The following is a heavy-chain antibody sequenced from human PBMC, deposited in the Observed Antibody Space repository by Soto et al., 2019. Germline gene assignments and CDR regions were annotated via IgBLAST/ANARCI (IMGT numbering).Heavy chain of an antibody. V-gene: IGHV1-18*01. CDR1: GYTFTSYG. Sequence: QVQLVQSGAEVKKPGASVKVSCKASGYTFTSYGISWVRQAPGQGLEWMGWISAYNGNTNYAQKLQGRVTMTTDTSTSTAYMEVRSLRSDDTAVYYCARVPPVVVPAAVHFQHWGQGTLVTVSS. J-gene: IGHJ1*01. CDR2: ISAYNGNT. D-gene: IGHD2-2*01. CDR3: ARVPPVVVPAAVHFQH.